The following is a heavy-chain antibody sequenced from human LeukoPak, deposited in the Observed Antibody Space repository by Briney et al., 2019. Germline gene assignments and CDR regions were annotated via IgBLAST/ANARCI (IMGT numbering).Heavy chain of an antibody. CDR3: ARASYSYGNYYYYYMDV. Sequence: SETLSLTCTVSGGSISSYYWSWIRQPPGKGLEWIGYIYYSGSTNYNPSLKSRVTISVDTSKNQFSLKLSSVTAADTAVYYCARASYSYGNYYYYYMDVWGKGTTVTVSS. CDR2: IYYSGST. J-gene: IGHJ6*03. CDR1: GGSISSYY. D-gene: IGHD5-18*01. V-gene: IGHV4-59*01.